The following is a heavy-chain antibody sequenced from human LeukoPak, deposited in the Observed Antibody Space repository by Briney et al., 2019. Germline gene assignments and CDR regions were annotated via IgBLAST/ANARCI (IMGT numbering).Heavy chain of an antibody. J-gene: IGHJ4*02. CDR2: IYYSGRT. CDR1: GFTFSSYA. D-gene: IGHD3-10*01. CDR3: TRRGDY. V-gene: IGHV4-39*01. Sequence: GSLRLSCAASGFTFSSYAMSWVRQAPGKGLEWIGSIYYSGRTDYNPSLKSRVTISVDTSRNQLSLKLSSVTAADTAVYYCTRRGDYWGQGTLVTVSS.